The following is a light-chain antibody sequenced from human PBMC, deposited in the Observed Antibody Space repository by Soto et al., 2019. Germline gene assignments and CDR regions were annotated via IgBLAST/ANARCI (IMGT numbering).Light chain of an antibody. V-gene: IGKV3-20*01. Sequence: EIVLTQSPGTLSLSPGERATLSCRASQSVSSSYLAWYQQKPGQAPRLLIYGASSRATGIPDRFSGSGSGTDFTLTISRLEPEDFAVYYCQQLGALFTFGPATKVDIK. J-gene: IGKJ3*01. CDR3: QQLGALFT. CDR2: GAS. CDR1: QSVSSSY.